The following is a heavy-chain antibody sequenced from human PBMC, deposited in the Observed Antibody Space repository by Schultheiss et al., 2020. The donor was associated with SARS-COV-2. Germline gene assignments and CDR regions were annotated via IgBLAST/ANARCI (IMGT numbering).Heavy chain of an antibody. J-gene: IGHJ5*02. CDR2: IYTSGST. Sequence: SETLSLTCAVYGGSFSGYYWSWIRQPAGKGLEWIGRIYTSGSTNYNPSLKSRVTMSVDTSKNQFSLKLSSVTAADTAVYYCARDLRDAAAGMVWFDPWGQGTLVTVSS. D-gene: IGHD6-13*01. CDR1: GGSFSGYY. V-gene: IGHV4-4*07. CDR3: ARDLRDAAAGMVWFDP.